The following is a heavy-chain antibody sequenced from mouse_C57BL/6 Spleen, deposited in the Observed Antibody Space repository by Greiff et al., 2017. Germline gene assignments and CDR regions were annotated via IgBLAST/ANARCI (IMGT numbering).Heavy chain of an antibody. D-gene: IGHD2-3*01. V-gene: IGHV1-55*01. CDR1: GYTFTSYW. Sequence: QVQLQQPGAELVKPGASVKMSCKASGYTFTSYWITWVKQRPGQGLAWIGAIYPGSGSTNYNEKFKSKATLTVDTSSSTAYMQLSSLTSEDSAVYYCARRVNGYFSWFAYWGQGTLVTVSA. J-gene: IGHJ3*01. CDR3: ARRVNGYFSWFAY. CDR2: IYPGSGST.